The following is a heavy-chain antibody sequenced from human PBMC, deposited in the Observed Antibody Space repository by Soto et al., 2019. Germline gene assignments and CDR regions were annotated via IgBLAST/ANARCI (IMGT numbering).Heavy chain of an antibody. Sequence: ASLKVSCKTSGFTFSKYYMHWLRQVPGQGLEWVGVINPSGRTTSYAQKFLGRVSVTRDASTATVYLELNSLRSADTAVYYCARDLDVTTVTTSFDSWGQGTLVTVSS. D-gene: IGHD4-17*01. CDR3: ARDLDVTTVTTSFDS. CDR1: GFTFSKYY. V-gene: IGHV1-46*01. J-gene: IGHJ4*02. CDR2: INPSGRTT.